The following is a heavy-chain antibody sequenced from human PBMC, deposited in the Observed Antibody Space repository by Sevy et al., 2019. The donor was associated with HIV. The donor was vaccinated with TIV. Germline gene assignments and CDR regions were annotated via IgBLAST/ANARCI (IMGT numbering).Heavy chain of an antibody. V-gene: IGHV5-51*01. D-gene: IGHD1-1*01. CDR2: IYPGDSDT. Sequence: GESLKSSCKASGYRFADYWIGWVRQMPGKGLEYMGIIYPGDSDTRYSPPFQGQVTISVDKSISTAYLQWSSLKASDSAIYYCARGARGTLPAYYYYTLNVWGQGTTVTVSS. CDR1: GYRFADYW. CDR3: ARGARGTLPAYYYYTLNV. J-gene: IGHJ6*02.